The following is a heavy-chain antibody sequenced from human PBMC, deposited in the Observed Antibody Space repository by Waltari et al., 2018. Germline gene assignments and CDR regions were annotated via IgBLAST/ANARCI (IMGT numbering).Heavy chain of an antibody. V-gene: IGHV4-31*03. CDR3: AREEDITVTFDY. D-gene: IGHD4-17*01. CDR2: IYYSGST. Sequence: QVQLQESGPGLVKPSQTLTLTCTVSGGSISSGGYYWSWIRQHPGKGLEWIGYIYYSGSTYYNPSLKSRVTISVDTSKNQFSLKLSSVTAADTAVYYCAREEDITVTFDYWGQGTLVTVSS. J-gene: IGHJ4*02. CDR1: GGSISSGGYY.